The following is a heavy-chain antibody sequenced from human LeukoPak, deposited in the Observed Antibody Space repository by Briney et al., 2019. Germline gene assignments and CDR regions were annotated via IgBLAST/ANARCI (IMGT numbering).Heavy chain of an antibody. Sequence: GGSLRLPCAASGFTFSSYEMNWVRQAPGKGLEWVSYISSSGSTIYYADSVKGRFTISRDNAKNSLYLQMNSLRAEDTAVYYCARDTRGDVDTAMVDFDYWGQGTLVTVSS. J-gene: IGHJ4*02. V-gene: IGHV3-48*03. CDR2: ISSSGSTI. CDR1: GFTFSSYE. D-gene: IGHD5-18*01. CDR3: ARDTRGDVDTAMVDFDY.